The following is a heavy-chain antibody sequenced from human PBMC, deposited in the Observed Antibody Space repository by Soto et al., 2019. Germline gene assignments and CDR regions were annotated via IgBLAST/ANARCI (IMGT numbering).Heavy chain of an antibody. V-gene: IGHV1-69*12. Sequence: QVQLVQSGAEVKKPGSSVKVSCKASGGTFISYAISWVRQAPGQGLEWMGGIIPIFGTATYAQKFQGRVTITAEESTSKAYMELSSLRSEDTAVYYFARSVAYYAFDIWGQGTMVTVSS. CDR2: IIPIFGTA. CDR1: GGTFISYA. D-gene: IGHD2-21*01. CDR3: ARSVAYYAFDI. J-gene: IGHJ3*02.